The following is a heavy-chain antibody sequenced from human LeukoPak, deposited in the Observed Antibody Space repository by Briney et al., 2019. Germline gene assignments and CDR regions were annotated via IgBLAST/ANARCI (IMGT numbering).Heavy chain of an antibody. CDR3: ARHYVSGSYPYYYYYMNV. D-gene: IGHD3-10*01. Sequence: KPSQTLSLTCTVSGGSISSGSSYWSWIRQPPGKGLEWIGYIYYSGSTNYNPSLKSRVTISVDMSKNQFSLKLSSVTAADTAVYYCARHYVSGSYPYYYYYMNVWGKGTTVTISS. V-gene: IGHV4-61*01. CDR2: IYYSGST. CDR1: GGSISSGSSY. J-gene: IGHJ6*03.